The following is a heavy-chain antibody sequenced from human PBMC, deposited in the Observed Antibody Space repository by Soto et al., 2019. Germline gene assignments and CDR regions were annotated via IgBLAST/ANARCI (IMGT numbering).Heavy chain of an antibody. Sequence: PSETLSLTCTVSGGSISSYYWSWIRQPPGKGLEWIGYIYYSGSTNYNPSLKSRVTISVDTSKNQFSLKLSSVTAADTAVYYCAGGPGGDYMDVWGKGTRVTVSS. D-gene: IGHD3-10*01. CDR3: AGGPGGDYMDV. CDR2: IYYSGST. CDR1: GGSISSYY. V-gene: IGHV4-59*01. J-gene: IGHJ6*03.